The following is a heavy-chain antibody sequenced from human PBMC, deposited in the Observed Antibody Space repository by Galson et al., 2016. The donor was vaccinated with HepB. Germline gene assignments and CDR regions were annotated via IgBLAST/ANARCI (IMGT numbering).Heavy chain of an antibody. Sequence: SLRLSCAASGFTFDDYAMHWVRQAPGKGLEWVSGISWNSGSIGYADSVKGRFTISRDNAKNSLYLQMNSLRAEDTALYYCAKGGLDGDGPHRNWYFDLWGRGTLVTVSS. J-gene: IGHJ2*01. CDR3: AKGGLDGDGPHRNWYFDL. V-gene: IGHV3-9*01. D-gene: IGHD4-17*01. CDR2: ISWNSGSI. CDR1: GFTFDDYA.